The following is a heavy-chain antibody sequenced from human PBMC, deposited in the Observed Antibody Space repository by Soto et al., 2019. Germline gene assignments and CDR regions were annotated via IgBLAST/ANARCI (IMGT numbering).Heavy chain of an antibody. V-gene: IGHV3-30*18. CDR1: GFTFSSYG. J-gene: IGHJ4*02. CDR2: ISYDGSNK. Sequence: SLRLSCAASGFTFSSYGMHWVRQAPGKGLEWVAVISYDGSNKYYADSVKGRFTISRDNSKNTLYLQMNSLRAEDTAVYYCAKVKASNYDYFDYWGQGTLVTVSS. D-gene: IGHD4-4*01. CDR3: AKVKASNYDYFDY.